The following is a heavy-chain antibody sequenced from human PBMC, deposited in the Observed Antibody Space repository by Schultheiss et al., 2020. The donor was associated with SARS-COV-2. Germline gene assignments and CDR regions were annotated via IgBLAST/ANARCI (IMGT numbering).Heavy chain of an antibody. V-gene: IGHV3-30*18. CDR3: AKDGGIAVAGPLE. J-gene: IGHJ4*02. Sequence: GESLKISCAASGFTFSSYGMHWVRQAPGKGLEWVAVISYDGSNKYYADSVKGRFTISRDNSKNTLYLQMNSLRAEDTAVYYCAKDGGIAVAGPLEWGQGTLVTVSS. CDR1: GFTFSSYG. CDR2: ISYDGSNK. D-gene: IGHD6-19*01.